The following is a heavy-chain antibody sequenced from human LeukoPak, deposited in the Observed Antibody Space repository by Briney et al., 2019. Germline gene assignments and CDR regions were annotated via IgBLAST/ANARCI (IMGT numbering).Heavy chain of an antibody. V-gene: IGHV3-30*04. CDR3: VRGKWWNDVEHYFDY. CDR2: ISYDGDDK. J-gene: IGHJ4*02. Sequence: PRRSLRLSCAASGFTFIHYSMHWVRQAPGKRLEWVTIISYDGDDKYYADSVKGRFTISRDNSKSTLYLHMNSLRREDTAVYFCVRGKWWNDVEHYFDYWGQGILVTVSS. D-gene: IGHD1-1*01. CDR1: GFTFIHYS.